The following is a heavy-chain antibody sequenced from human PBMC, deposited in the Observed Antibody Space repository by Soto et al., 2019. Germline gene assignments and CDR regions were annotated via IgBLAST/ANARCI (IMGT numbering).Heavy chain of an antibody. CDR2: ISYSGNT. D-gene: IGHD3-10*01. CDR1: GGSISTGGYY. CDR3: ARDKADGEGSYWGGFYYYGMDV. J-gene: IGHJ6*02. Sequence: PSETLSLTCTVSGGSISTGGYYFSWIRQHPGKGLEWIGYISYSGNTFYNPSLESRVTISLATSKSQFSLKLSSVTAADTAVYFCARDKADGEGSYWGGFYYYGMDVWGQGTTVTVSS. V-gene: IGHV4-31*03.